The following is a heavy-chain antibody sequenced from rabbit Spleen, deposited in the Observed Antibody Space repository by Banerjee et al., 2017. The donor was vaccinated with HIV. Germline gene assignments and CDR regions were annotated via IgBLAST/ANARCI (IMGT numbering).Heavy chain of an antibody. D-gene: IGHD3-1*01. V-gene: IGHV1S40*01. CDR3: ARDLYGVSL. Sequence: QSLEESGGDLVKPGASLTLTCTASGFSFSSNYWMCWVRQAPGKGLEWIACIYTGSTGNIYYASWAKGRFTISKTSSTTVTLQMTSLTAADTATYFCARDLYGVSLWGPGTLVTVS. CDR2: IYTGSTGNI. J-gene: IGHJ4*01. CDR1: GFSFSSNYW.